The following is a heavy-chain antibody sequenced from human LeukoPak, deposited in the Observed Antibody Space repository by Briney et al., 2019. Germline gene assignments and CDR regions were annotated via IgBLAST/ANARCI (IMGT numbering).Heavy chain of an antibody. Sequence: SETLSLTCNVSGGPITSYYWSWIRQPPGKGLEWIGYIYYSGSTNYNYNPSLKSRVTISVDTSKNQFSLKLSSVTAADTAVYYYTRGGTVTTVPLWGRGTLVTVSS. J-gene: IGHJ4*02. D-gene: IGHD4-17*01. CDR2: IYYSGST. CDR1: GGPITSYY. V-gene: IGHV4-59*08. CDR3: TRGGTVTTVPL.